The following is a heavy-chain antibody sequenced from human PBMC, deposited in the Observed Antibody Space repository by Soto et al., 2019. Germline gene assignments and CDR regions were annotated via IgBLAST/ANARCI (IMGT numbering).Heavy chain of an antibody. J-gene: IGHJ6*02. Sequence: PSQTRSLTCVGSGDTVSSNSVAWHWVRQSPSRGLEWLGRTYYRSRWYSDYAVSVRSRIDINADTSKNQVSLQLNSVTPEDTAVYYCARSEEDSDYYYYGMDVWGQGTEVTVSS. D-gene: IGHD2-15*01. CDR2: TYYRSRWYS. V-gene: IGHV6-1*01. CDR3: ARSEEDSDYYYYGMDV. CDR1: GDTVSSNSVA.